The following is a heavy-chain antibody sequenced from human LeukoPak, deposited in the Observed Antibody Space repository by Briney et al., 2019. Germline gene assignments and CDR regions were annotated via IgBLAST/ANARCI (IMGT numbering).Heavy chain of an antibody. J-gene: IGHJ4*02. D-gene: IGHD6-19*01. CDR1: GFTFSSYW. V-gene: IGHV3-7*01. CDR3: ARGPPGIAVVGTNIDY. CDR2: IKQDGSEK. Sequence: GGSLRLSCAASGFTFSSYWMSWVRQAPGKGLEWVANIKQDGSEKYYVDSVKGRFTISRDNAKNSLYLQMNSLRAEDTAVYYCARGPPGIAVVGTNIDYWGQGTLVTVSS.